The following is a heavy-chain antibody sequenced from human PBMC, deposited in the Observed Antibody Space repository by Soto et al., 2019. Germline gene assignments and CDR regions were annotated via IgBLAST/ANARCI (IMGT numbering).Heavy chain of an antibody. V-gene: IGHV1-2*02. CDR2: INPNSGGT. CDR3: ARSQQWLADVSGADY. CDR1: GYTFTGYY. Sequence: ASVKVSCKASGYTFTGYYMHWVRQAPGQGLEWMGWINPNSGGTNYAQKFQGRVTMTRDTSISTAYMELSRLRSDDTAVYYCARSQQWLADVSGADYWGQGTLATVS. D-gene: IGHD6-19*01. J-gene: IGHJ4*02.